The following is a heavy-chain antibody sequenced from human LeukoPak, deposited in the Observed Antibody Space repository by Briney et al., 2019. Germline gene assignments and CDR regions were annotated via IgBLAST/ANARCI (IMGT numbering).Heavy chain of an antibody. J-gene: IGHJ4*02. CDR1: GFTFSSYS. Sequence: GGSLRLSCAASGFTFSSYSMNWVRQAPGKGLEWVSVVYSGGKTYYADSVKGRFSISRDNSKNMVYLQMNSLRAEDTAVYYCARYSDRGEWYPSYWGQGTLVTVSS. CDR2: VYSGGKT. D-gene: IGHD3-3*01. V-gene: IGHV3-66*01. CDR3: ARYSDRGEWYPSY.